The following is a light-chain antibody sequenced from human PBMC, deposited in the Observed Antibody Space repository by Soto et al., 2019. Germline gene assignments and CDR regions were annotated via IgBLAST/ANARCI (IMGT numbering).Light chain of an antibody. V-gene: IGKV1-6*01. J-gene: IGKJ4*01. CDR2: AAS. CDR3: QQFHIYPLT. CDR1: QGIRDD. Sequence: AIQMTQSPSSLSASVGDRVTITCRASQGIRDDLAWYQQRPGKAPKLLIYAASNLQSGVPSRFSGSGSGTDFTLIISSLQPEDLATYYCQQFHIYPLTFGGGTKVEIK.